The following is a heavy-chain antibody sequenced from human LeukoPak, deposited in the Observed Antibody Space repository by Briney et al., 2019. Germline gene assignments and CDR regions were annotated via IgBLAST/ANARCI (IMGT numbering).Heavy chain of an antibody. CDR1: GGSISSYY. D-gene: IGHD3-22*01. CDR2: IYYSGST. J-gene: IGHJ4*02. V-gene: IGHV4-59*12. CDR3: ARDVPPTYYYDSSGYYDDY. Sequence: QPSETLSLTCTVSGGSISSYYWSWIRQPPGKGLEWIGYIYYSGSTNYNPSLKSRVTISVDTSKNQFSLKLSSVTAADTAVYYCARDVPPTYYYDSSGYYDDYWGQGTLVTVSS.